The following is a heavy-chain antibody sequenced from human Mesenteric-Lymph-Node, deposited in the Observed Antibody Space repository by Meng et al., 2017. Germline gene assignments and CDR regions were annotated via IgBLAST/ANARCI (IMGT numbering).Heavy chain of an antibody. CDR1: GFTFSSYA. D-gene: IGHD6-13*01. J-gene: IGHJ1*01. V-gene: IGHV3-23*01. CDR2: ISGSGGST. CDR3: AKDQSLVYSSSWLPEYFQH. Sequence: GESLKISCAASGFTFSSYAMSWVRQAPGKGLEWVSAISGSGGSTYYADSVKGRFTISRDNSKNTLYLQMNSLRAEDTAVYYCAKDQSLVYSSSWLPEYFQHWGQGTLVTVSS.